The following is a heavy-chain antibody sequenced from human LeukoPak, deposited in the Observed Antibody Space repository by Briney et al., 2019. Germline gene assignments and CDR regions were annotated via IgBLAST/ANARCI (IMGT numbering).Heavy chain of an antibody. V-gene: IGHV3-64*01. D-gene: IGHD6-19*01. CDR1: GFTFSRYA. CDR3: ATGKYSGGWELDY. CDR2: ISSIGGST. Sequence: VWALRLSCAATGFTFSRYAMHWVHQAPGKGLEYDSAISSIGGSTFYANSVKGRFTISRDNSKNTLYLQMGSLRAEDMAVYYCATGKYSGGWELDYWGQGTLVTVSS. J-gene: IGHJ4*02.